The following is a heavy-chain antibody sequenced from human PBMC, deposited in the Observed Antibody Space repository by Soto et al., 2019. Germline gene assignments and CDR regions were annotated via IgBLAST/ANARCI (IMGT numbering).Heavy chain of an antibody. CDR1: VFTFSSYA. J-gene: IGHJ4*02. CDR3: AKGVSQYTPLALSDY. CDR2: ISGSDGRT. Sequence: GSLRLSCAASVFTFSSYAMSWVRQAPGNGLEWVATISGSDGRTYSTDSVKGRFTISRDNSRNTASLQMNSLRVEDTAVYYCAKGVSQYTPLALSDYWGRGTLVTVSS. V-gene: IGHV3-23*01. D-gene: IGHD5-18*01.